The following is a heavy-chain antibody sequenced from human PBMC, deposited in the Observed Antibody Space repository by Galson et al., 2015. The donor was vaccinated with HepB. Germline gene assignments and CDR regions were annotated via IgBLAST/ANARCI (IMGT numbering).Heavy chain of an antibody. V-gene: IGHV3-23*01. D-gene: IGHD6-13*01. CDR1: GFTFSSFA. J-gene: IGHJ6*02. CDR2: ISGTGGRT. Sequence: SLRLSCAASGFTFSSFAMSWVRQSPGNGLEWVSAISGTGGRTSYADSVKGRFTISRDNAKNILQVHMTSLRVEDTATYYCTIAASGTGYRNDMDVWGQGITVTVSS. CDR3: TIAASGTGYRNDMDV.